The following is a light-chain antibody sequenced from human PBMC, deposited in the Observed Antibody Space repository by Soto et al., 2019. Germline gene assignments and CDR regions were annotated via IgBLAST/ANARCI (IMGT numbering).Light chain of an antibody. J-gene: IGLJ1*01. CDR3: QSYDSSLSAHYV. CDR1: SPNIGAGYD. V-gene: IGLV1-40*01. CDR2: GNS. Sequence: QSVLTQPLSVSGAPGQRVTLSCTGSSPNIGAGYDVHWYQQLPGTAPKLLIYGNSNRPSGVPDRFSGSKSGTSASLAITGLQAEDEADYYCQSYDSSLSAHYVFGTGTKVTVL.